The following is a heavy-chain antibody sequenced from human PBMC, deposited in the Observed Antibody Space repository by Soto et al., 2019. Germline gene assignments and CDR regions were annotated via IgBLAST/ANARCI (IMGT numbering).Heavy chain of an antibody. Sequence: QVQLQESGPGLVKPSQTLSLTCTVSGGSISSGGYYWSWIRQHPGKGLEWIGYTHYSGSTYYNPSLKSRVTISVDTSKNQFSLKLSSVTAADTAVYYCARSLTSSSHSGFDPWGQGTLVTVSS. CDR3: ARSLTSSSHSGFDP. CDR2: THYSGST. CDR1: GGSISSGGYY. J-gene: IGHJ5*02. V-gene: IGHV4-31*03. D-gene: IGHD6-13*01.